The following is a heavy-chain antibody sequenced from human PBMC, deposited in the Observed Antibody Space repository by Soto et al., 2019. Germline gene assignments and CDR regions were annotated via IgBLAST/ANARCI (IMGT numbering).Heavy chain of an antibody. D-gene: IGHD6-19*01. J-gene: IGHJ4*02. CDR3: ARAPSLSGWSYYFDY. V-gene: IGHV3-48*02. CDR1: GFTFSSYS. CDR2: ISSSSSTI. Sequence: EVQLVESGGGLVQPGGSLRLSCAASGFTFSSYSMNWVRQAPGKGLEWVSYISSSSSTIYYADSVKGRFTISRDNAKNSLYLQMNSLRDEDTAVYYCARAPSLSGWSYYFDYWAREPWSPSPQ.